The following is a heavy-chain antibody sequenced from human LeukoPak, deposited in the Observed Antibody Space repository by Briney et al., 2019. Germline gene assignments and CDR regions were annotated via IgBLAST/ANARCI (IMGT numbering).Heavy chain of an antibody. CDR1: GGSFSGYC. D-gene: IGHD2-15*01. CDR3: ARWGDCSGGSCYSGLHFDY. CDR2: INHSGST. V-gene: IGHV4-34*01. Sequence: SETLSLTCAVFGGSFSGYCWSWIRQPPGKRLEWIGEINHSGSTNYNPSLKSRVTISVDTSKNQFSLKLSSVTAADTAVYYCARWGDCSGGSCYSGLHFDYWGQGALVTVSS. J-gene: IGHJ4*02.